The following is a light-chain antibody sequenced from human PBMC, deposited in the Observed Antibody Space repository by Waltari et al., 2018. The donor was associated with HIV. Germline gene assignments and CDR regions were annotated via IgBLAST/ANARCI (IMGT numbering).Light chain of an antibody. CDR3: QQSYTIPRV. J-gene: IGKJ1*01. V-gene: IGKV1-39*01. CDR2: EAS. Sequence: DIQMTQYPSSLSASVGDRVSITCRTSQSISSRLNWYQQKPGKAPTLLFYEASSLHSGVPSRFSCVGSGTAFILTISSLQPEDFATYYCQQSYTIPRVFGQGTKVEI. CDR1: QSISSR.